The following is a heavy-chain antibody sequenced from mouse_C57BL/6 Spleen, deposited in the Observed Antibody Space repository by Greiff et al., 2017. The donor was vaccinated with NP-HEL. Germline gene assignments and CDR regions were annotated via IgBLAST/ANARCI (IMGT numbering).Heavy chain of an antibody. V-gene: IGHV1-69*01. CDR2: IDPSDSYT. D-gene: IGHD1-1*01. CDR3: ARNYYGSSRSYAMDY. J-gene: IGHJ4*01. Sequence: QVQLQQPGAELVMPGASVKLSCKASGYTFTSYWMHWVKQRPGQGLEWIGEIDPSDSYTNYNQKFKGKSTLTVDKSYSTAYMQLSSLTSEDSAVYYCARNYYGSSRSYAMDYWGQGTSVTVSS. CDR1: GYTFTSYW.